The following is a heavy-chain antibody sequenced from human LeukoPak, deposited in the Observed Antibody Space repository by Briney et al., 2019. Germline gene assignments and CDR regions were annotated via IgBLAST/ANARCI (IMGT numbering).Heavy chain of an antibody. CDR2: INPNSGGT. Sequence: ATVKVSCKASGYTFTGYYMRWVRQAPGQGLEWMGWINPNSGGTNYAQKFQGRVTMTRDTSISTAYMELSRLRSDDTAVYYCARVMPYTIFGVVSNSFDYWGQGTLVTVSS. CDR3: ARVMPYTIFGVVSNSFDY. D-gene: IGHD3-3*01. CDR1: GYTFTGYY. J-gene: IGHJ4*02. V-gene: IGHV1-2*02.